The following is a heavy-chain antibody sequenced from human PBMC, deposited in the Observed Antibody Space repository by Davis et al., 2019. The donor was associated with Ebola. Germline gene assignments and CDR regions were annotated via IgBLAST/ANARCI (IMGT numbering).Heavy chain of an antibody. CDR3: VVGATSYYFDY. D-gene: IGHD1-26*01. Sequence: HTGGSLRLSCVASGFTFNNYWMHWVRQAPGKGPMWVSRINNDGSWTSYADSVKGRFTISRDNSKNTLYLQMNSLRAEDTAVYYCVVGATSYYFDYWGQGALVTVSS. V-gene: IGHV3-74*01. J-gene: IGHJ4*02. CDR1: GFTFNNYW. CDR2: INNDGSWT.